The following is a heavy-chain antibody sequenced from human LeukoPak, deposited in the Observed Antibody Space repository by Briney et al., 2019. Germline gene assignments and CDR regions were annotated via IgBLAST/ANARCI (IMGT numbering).Heavy chain of an antibody. V-gene: IGHV3-74*01. CDR3: AKEIDGFDV. CDR1: GFTFNNYW. CDR2: IRFDGGDT. J-gene: IGHJ3*01. Sequence: GGSLRLSCAAPGFTFNNYWMHWVRQAPGMGLVWVSSIRFDGGDTAYADSAKGRFTISRDNAKNTMFLQMNNLRAEDTAVYYCAKEIDGFDVWGQGTLVTVSS.